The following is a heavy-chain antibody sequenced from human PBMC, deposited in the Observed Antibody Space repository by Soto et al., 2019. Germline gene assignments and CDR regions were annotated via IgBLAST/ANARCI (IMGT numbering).Heavy chain of an antibody. CDR2: ISSSSSTI. CDR1: GFTFSSYS. Sequence: GGSLRLSCAASGFTFSSYSMNWVRQAPGKGLEWVSYISSSSSTIYYADSVKGRFTISRDNAKNSLYLQMNSLRAEDTAVYYCARDRGAFHRIHPLRGYMDVWGKGTTVTVSS. J-gene: IGHJ6*03. D-gene: IGHD5-18*01. CDR3: ARDRGAFHRIHPLRGYMDV. V-gene: IGHV3-48*01.